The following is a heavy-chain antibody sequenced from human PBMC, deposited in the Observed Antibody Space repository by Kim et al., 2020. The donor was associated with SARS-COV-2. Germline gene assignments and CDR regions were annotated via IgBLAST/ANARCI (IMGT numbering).Heavy chain of an antibody. CDR3: ARLRCSWYRGGENYFDY. CDR1: GGSISSYY. D-gene: IGHD6-13*01. J-gene: IGHJ4*02. CDR2: IYYSGST. V-gene: IGHV4-59*08. Sequence: SETLSLTCTVSGGSISSYYWSWIRQPPGKGLEWIGYIYYSGSTNYNPSLKSRVTISVDTSKKQFSLKLSSVTAADTAVYYCARLRCSWYRGGENYFDYWGQGTLVNVSS.